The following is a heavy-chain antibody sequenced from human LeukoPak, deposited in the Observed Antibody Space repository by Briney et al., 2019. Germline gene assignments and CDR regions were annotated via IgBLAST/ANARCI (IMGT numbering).Heavy chain of an antibody. D-gene: IGHD1-1*01. V-gene: IGHV4-4*02. CDR3: ARYVPVRTGTTRASFDY. Sequence: PSGTLSLTCAVSGGSSSSSNWWSWVRQPPGKGLEWIGEINQSGSTNCDPSLKSRVSMSIDTSKSQFSLNLRSVTAADTAVYYCARYVPVRTGTTRASFDYWGQGTLVTVSS. CDR2: INQSGST. J-gene: IGHJ4*02. CDR1: GGSSSSSNW.